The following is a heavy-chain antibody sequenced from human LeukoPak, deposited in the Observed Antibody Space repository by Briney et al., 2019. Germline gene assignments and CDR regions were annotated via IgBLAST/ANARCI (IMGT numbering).Heavy chain of an antibody. V-gene: IGHV3-48*02. J-gene: IGHJ4*02. D-gene: IGHD1-26*01. CDR3: AREFRWSYNY. Sequence: GGSLRLSCAASGFTFSSYSMNWVRQAPGKGLEWVSYISSSSSTIYYADSVKGRFTISRDNAKNSVYLQMNSPRDEDTAVYYCAREFRWSYNYWGQGTLVTVSS. CDR1: GFTFSSYS. CDR2: ISSSSSTI.